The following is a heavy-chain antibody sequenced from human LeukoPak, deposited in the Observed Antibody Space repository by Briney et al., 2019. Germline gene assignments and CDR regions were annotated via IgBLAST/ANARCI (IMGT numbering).Heavy chain of an antibody. D-gene: IGHD2-8*01. CDR1: GGSITSTNW. CDR3: SRENGAFSPFGY. CDR2: VSLSGLT. Sequence: SETLSLTCGVSGGSITSTNWWSWARPPPGQGLEWIGEVSLSGLTNYNPSLSSRIIMALDTSKNHLSLHLTSVTAADTAVYYCSRENGAFSPFGYWGQGYLVTVLS. V-gene: IGHV4-4*02. J-gene: IGHJ4*02.